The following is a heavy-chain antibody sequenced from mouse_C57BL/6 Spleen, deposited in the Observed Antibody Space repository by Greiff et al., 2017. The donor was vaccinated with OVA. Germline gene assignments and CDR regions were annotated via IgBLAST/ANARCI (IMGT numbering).Heavy chain of an antibody. Sequence: VQLQQSGAELVRPGTSVKMSCKASGYTFTNYWIGWAKQRPGHGLEWIGDIYPGGGYPNYNEKFKGKATLTADKSSSTAYMQFSSLTSEDSAIYYCARIGTRAWFAYWGKGTLVTVSA. CDR1: GYTFTNYW. J-gene: IGHJ3*01. V-gene: IGHV1-63*01. CDR3: ARIGTRAWFAY. CDR2: IYPGGGYP. D-gene: IGHD4-1*01.